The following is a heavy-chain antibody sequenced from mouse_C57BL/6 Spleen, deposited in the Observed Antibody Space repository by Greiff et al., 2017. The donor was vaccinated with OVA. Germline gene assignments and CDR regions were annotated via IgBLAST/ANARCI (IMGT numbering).Heavy chain of an antibody. CDR2: ISSGGDYI. V-gene: IGHV5-9-1*02. CDR1: GFTFSSYA. D-gene: IGHD3-2*02. Sequence: EVKLMESGAGLVKPGGSLKLSCAASGFTFSSYAMSWVRQTPEKRLEWVAYISSGGDYIYYADTVKGRFTISRDNARNTLYLQMSSLKSEDTAMYYCTREGAAQATGYAMDYWGQGTSVTVSS. CDR3: TREGAAQATGYAMDY. J-gene: IGHJ4*01.